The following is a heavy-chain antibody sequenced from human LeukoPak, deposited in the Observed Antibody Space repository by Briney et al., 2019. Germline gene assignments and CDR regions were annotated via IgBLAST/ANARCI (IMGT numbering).Heavy chain of an antibody. Sequence: SETLSLTRAVSGGSHSSTSYYWAWTREPPGKGLEWIRTIFYRGNTYHNPSLKSRVTLSVDTSRNQFSLRLSSVDAADTAVYYCAKAGVRYFDSSGLYAFDFWGQGTTVTVSS. CDR3: AKAGVRYFDSSGLYAFDF. CDR2: IFYRGNT. J-gene: IGHJ3*01. D-gene: IGHD3-22*01. CDR1: GGSHSSTSYY. V-gene: IGHV4-39*01.